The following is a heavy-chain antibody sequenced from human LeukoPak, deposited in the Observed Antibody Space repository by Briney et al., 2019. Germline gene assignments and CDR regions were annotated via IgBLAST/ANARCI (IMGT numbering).Heavy chain of an antibody. D-gene: IGHD3-22*01. J-gene: IGHJ4*02. V-gene: IGHV3-64D*06. CDR3: LKVGAAMIVVATHYFDY. CDR1: GFTFSTYA. CDR2: ISSNGGST. Sequence: GGSLRLSCLASGFTFSTYAMHWVRQAPGKGLEYVSAISSNGGSTYYADSVKGRFTISRDNSKNTLYLQMSSLRAEDTAVYYCLKVGAAMIVVATHYFDYWGQGTLVTVSS.